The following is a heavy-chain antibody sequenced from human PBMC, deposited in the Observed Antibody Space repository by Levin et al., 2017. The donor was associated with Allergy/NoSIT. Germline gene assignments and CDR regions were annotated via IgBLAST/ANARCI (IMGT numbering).Heavy chain of an antibody. J-gene: IGHJ4*02. V-gene: IGHV3-30-3*01. CDR2: ISYDGSNK. D-gene: IGHD1-26*01. CDR1: GFTFSSYA. CDR3: AKIPEIVGATDEGY. Sequence: GGSLRLSWAASGFTFSSYAMHWVRQAPGKGLEWVAVISYDGSNKYYADSVKGRFTISRDNSKNTLYLQMNSLRAEDTAVYYCAKIPEIVGATDEGYWGQGTLVTVSS.